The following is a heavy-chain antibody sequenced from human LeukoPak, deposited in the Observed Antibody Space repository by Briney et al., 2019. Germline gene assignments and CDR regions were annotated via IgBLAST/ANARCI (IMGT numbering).Heavy chain of an antibody. CDR3: ARRYYDSSGYSLYYFDY. D-gene: IGHD3-22*01. V-gene: IGHV4-39*01. CDR1: GGSISSSSYY. J-gene: IGHJ4*02. Sequence: SETLSLTCTVSGGSISSSSYYWGWIRQPPGKGLEWMGSIYYSGSTYYNPSLKSRVTISVDTSKNQFPLKLSSVTAADTAVYYCARRYYDSSGYSLYYFDYWGQGTLVTVSS. CDR2: IYYSGST.